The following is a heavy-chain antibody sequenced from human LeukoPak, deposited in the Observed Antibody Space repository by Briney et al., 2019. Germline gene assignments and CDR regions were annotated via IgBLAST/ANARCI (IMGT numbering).Heavy chain of an antibody. J-gene: IGHJ4*02. V-gene: IGHV1-2*02. CDR2: INPSSGGT. CDR1: GYTFTGYH. CDR3: AREGIQLWLDLSY. Sequence: ASVKVSCKAPGYTFTGYHMHWVRQAPGQGLEWMGWINPSSGGTNYAQRFQGRVTMSRDTSISTAYMEVSRLTSDDTAVYYCAREGIQLWLDLSYWGQGTLVTVSS. D-gene: IGHD5-18*01.